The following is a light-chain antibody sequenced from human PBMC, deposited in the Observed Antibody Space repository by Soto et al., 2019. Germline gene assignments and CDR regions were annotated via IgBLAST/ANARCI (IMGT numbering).Light chain of an antibody. V-gene: IGKV3-20*01. Sequence: EVVLTQSPGTLSLSPGERAILSCRASQSVTISYLAWFQQKPGQTPRLLIYGARSRATGVPDRFSASGSGTDFSLTISRLEPEDFAVYYCQQYGTSPRTFGQGTKVDIK. CDR2: GAR. CDR3: QQYGTSPRT. J-gene: IGKJ1*01. CDR1: QSVTISY.